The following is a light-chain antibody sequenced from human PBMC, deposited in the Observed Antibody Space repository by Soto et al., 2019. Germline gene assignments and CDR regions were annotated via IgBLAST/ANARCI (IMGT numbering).Light chain of an antibody. V-gene: IGLV2-14*01. CDR3: SSYTSSSTPYV. Sequence: QSALTQPASVSGSPGQSITISCTGTSRDFGGYNYVSWYQQHPGKAPKLMIYDVSNRPSGVSNRFSGSKSGNTASLTISGLQAEDDADYYCSSYTSSSTPYVFGTGTKVTVL. CDR2: DVS. CDR1: SRDFGGYNY. J-gene: IGLJ1*01.